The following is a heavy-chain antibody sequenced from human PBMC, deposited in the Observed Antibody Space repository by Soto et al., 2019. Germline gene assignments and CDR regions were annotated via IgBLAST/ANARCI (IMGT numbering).Heavy chain of an antibody. V-gene: IGHV4-34*01. CDR1: GGSFSGYY. J-gene: IGHJ5*02. CDR3: AREGAEGPHNWFDP. CDR2: INHSGST. Sequence: PSETLSLTCAVYGGSFSGYYWSWIRQPPGKGLEWIGEINHSGSTNYNPSLKSRVTISVDTSKNQFSLKLSSVTAADTAVYYCAREGAEGPHNWFDPWGQGTLVTVSS. D-gene: IGHD3-16*01.